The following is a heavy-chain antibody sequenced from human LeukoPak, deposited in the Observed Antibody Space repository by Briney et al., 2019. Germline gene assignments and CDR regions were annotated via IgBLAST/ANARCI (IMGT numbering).Heavy chain of an antibody. J-gene: IGHJ6*02. D-gene: IGHD5-12*01. CDR3: ARDDPMGQNSGYAQGAPYYYGMDV. CDR2: ISAYNGNT. Sequence: ASVKVSCKASGYTFTSYGISWVRQAPGQGLEWMGWISAYNGNTNYAQKLQGRVTMTTDTSTSTAYMELRSLRSDDTAVYYCARDDPMGQNSGYAQGAPYYYGMDVWGQGTTVTVSS. V-gene: IGHV1-18*01. CDR1: GYTFTSYG.